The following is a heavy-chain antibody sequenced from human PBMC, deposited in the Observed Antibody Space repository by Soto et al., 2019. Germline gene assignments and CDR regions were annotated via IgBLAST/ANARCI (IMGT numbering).Heavy chain of an antibody. V-gene: IGHV3-64*01. J-gene: IGHJ6*03. CDR3: ARRGYGSSCPNVYMDV. CDR1: GFTFSNYE. CDR2: ISNNGAHT. D-gene: IGHD2-2*01. Sequence: EAQLVESWGGLVQPGVSLRLSCAASGFTFSNYEMHWVRQAPGKGLEYVSGISNNGAHTDYAKSVKGRFTIARDNSENTLYLQMVSLRADDMALYYCARRGYGSSCPNVYMDVCCKCTTVTVSS.